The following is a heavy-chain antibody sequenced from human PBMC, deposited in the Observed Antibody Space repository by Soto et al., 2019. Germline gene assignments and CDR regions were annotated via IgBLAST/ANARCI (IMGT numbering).Heavy chain of an antibody. V-gene: IGHV4-39*01. CDR2: IYYSGST. CDR3: ARLEPAASWFDP. J-gene: IGHJ5*02. D-gene: IGHD2-2*01. Sequence: QLQLQESGPGLVKPSETLSLTCTVSGGSISSSSYYWGWIRQPPGKGLEWIGSIYYSGSTYYNPSLKSRVTISVDTSKNQFSLKLSSVTAADTAVYYCARLEPAASWFDPWGQGTLVTVSS. CDR1: GGSISSSSYY.